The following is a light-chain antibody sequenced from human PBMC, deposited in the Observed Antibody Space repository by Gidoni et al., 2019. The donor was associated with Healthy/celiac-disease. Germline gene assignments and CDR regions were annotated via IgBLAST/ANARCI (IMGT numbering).Light chain of an antibody. CDR3: QQYNSYLLT. Sequence: DIQMTQSPSTLSASVGDRVTITCRASQSISSWLAWYPQKPGNAPKLLIYKASSLESGVPSRFSGSGSGTEFTLTISSLQPDDFATYYCQQYNSYLLTFXGXTKVEIK. V-gene: IGKV1-5*03. CDR2: KAS. CDR1: QSISSW. J-gene: IGKJ4*01.